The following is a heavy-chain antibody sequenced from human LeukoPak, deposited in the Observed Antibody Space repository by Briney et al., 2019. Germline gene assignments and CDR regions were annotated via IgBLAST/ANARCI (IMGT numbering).Heavy chain of an antibody. CDR2: INHSGST. D-gene: IGHD6-19*01. J-gene: IGHJ4*02. CDR1: GGSFSGYY. CDR3: ARGDSSGWYPYYFDY. Sequence: PSETLSLTCAVYGGSFSGYYWSWIRQPPGKGLEWIGEINHSGSTNYNPSLKSRVTISVDTSKNQFSLKLSSVTAADTAVYYCARGDSSGWYPYYFDYWGQGTLVTVSS. V-gene: IGHV4-34*01.